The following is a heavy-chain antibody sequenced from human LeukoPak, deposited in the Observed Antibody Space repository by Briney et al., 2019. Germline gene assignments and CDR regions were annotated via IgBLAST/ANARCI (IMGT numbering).Heavy chain of an antibody. J-gene: IGHJ4*02. D-gene: IGHD3-3*01. CDR2: INWNGGST. CDR1: GFTFDDYG. V-gene: IGHV3-20*01. CDR3: ARVTIFGVVIRYFDY. Sequence: GGSLRLSCAASGFTFDDYGMSWVRQAPGKGLEWVSGINWNGGSTGYADSVKGRFTISRDNAKNSLYLQMNSPRAEDTALYHCARVTIFGVVIRYFDYWGQGTLVTVSS.